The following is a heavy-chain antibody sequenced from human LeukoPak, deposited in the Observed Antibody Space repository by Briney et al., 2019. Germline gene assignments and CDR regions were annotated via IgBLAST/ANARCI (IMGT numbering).Heavy chain of an antibody. D-gene: IGHD3-10*01. CDR2: IGWNSGSI. Sequence: PGGSLRLSCAASGFTFSNYNMNWVRQAPGKAMEWVSGIGWNSGSIGYADSVKGRFTISRDNAKNSLYLQMNSLRAEDMALYYCARGQGFGELHYYMDVWGKGTTVTVSS. V-gene: IGHV3-9*03. CDR3: ARGQGFGELHYYMDV. CDR1: GFTFSNYN. J-gene: IGHJ6*03.